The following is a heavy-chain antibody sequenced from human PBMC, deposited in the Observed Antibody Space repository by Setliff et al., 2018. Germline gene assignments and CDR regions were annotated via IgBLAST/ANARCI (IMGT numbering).Heavy chain of an antibody. Sequence: SETLSLTCTVSGGSISSGVYYWAWIRQPPGKGLEWIGRIYYRGDTYYNPSLKGRLTISVDTAQNQFSLNLSSVTAADTAVYYCARGGTFRYFDFWGQGAPVTVS. D-gene: IGHD5-12*01. CDR1: GGSISSGVYY. CDR2: IYYRGDT. J-gene: IGHJ4*02. V-gene: IGHV4-39*07. CDR3: ARGGTFRYFDF.